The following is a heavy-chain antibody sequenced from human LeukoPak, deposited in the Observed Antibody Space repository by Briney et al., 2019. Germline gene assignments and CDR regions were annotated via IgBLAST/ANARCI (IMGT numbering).Heavy chain of an antibody. V-gene: IGHV4-4*02. J-gene: IGHJ4*02. D-gene: IGHD6-6*01. CDR2: IYHSGST. CDR1: GGSIGSSNW. Sequence: SGTLSLTCAVSGGSIGSSNWWSWVRQPPGKGLEWIGEIYHSGSTNYNPSLKGRVTISVDKSKNQFPLKLSSVTAADTAVYYCARSKYSREGFDYWGQGTLVTVSS. CDR3: ARSKYSREGFDY.